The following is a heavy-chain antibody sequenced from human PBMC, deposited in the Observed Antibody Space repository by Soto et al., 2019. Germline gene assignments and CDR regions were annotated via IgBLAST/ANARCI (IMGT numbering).Heavy chain of an antibody. CDR3: AKDIFGSGWYPLETMVDWFDP. D-gene: IGHD6-19*01. CDR2: ISGSGGST. Sequence: GGSLRLSCAASGFTFSSYAMSWVRQAPGKGLEWVSAISGSGGSTYYADSVKGRFTISRDNSKNTLYLQMNSLRAEDTAVYYCAKDIFGSGWYPLETMVDWFDPWGQGTLVTVSS. CDR1: GFTFSSYA. V-gene: IGHV3-23*01. J-gene: IGHJ5*02.